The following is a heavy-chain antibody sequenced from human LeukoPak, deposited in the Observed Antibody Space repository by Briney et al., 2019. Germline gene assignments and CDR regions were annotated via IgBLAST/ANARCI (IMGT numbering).Heavy chain of an antibody. D-gene: IGHD6-6*01. CDR2: IYYSGST. Sequence: SETLSLTCTVSGGSISSYYWSWIRQPPGKGLEWIGYIYYSGSTNYNPSLKSRVTISVDTSKNQFSLKLSSVTAADTAVYYCARMVSSPHFDYWGQGTLVTVSS. CDR3: ARMVSSPHFDY. V-gene: IGHV4-59*01. J-gene: IGHJ4*02. CDR1: GGSISSYY.